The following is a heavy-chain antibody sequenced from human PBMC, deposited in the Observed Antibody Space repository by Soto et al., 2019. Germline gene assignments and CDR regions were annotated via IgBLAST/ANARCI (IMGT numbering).Heavy chain of an antibody. CDR1: GFSITTTHMG. CDR2: IYWHDDK. Sequence: QITLKEFGPQLVRPAPTLTLTCAFSGFSITTTHMGVAGLRQPPVKALELLALIYWHDDKRYRPSLKNRLAISKDTAPNRVVLTLTKPNPEHTGTYFFEHAGEYDLPSFDHCGPGTLVTVSS. CDR3: EHAGEYDLPSFDH. D-gene: IGHD1-1*01. J-gene: IGHJ4*02. V-gene: IGHV2-5*01.